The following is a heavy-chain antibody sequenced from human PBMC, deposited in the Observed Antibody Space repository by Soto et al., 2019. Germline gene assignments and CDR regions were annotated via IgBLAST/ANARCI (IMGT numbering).Heavy chain of an antibody. CDR1: GFIFSEYY. D-gene: IGHD6-13*01. Sequence: GGSLRLSCVVSGFIFSEYYMTWIRQAPGKGLEWVSYISSSGRTIYYADSVKGRFTISRDNAKNSLFLQMNSLRAEDTAVYYCARAQQRVDNCF. V-gene: IGHV3-11*01. CDR2: ISSSGRTI. J-gene: IGHJ5*01. CDR3: ARAQQRVDNCF.